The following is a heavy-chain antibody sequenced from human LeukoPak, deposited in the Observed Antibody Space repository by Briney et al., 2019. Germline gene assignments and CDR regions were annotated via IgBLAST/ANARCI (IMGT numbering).Heavy chain of an antibody. V-gene: IGHV4-4*02. CDR1: GGSISSSNC. CDR2: IYHSGST. CDR3: ARKRSDYYAFDI. Sequence: SETLSLTSAVSGGSISSSNCWSWVRQPPGKGLEWIGEIYHSGSTNYNPSLKSRVTISVDKSRNQFSLKLSSVTAADTAVYYCARKRSDYYAFDIWGQGTMVTVSS. J-gene: IGHJ3*02. D-gene: IGHD4-17*01.